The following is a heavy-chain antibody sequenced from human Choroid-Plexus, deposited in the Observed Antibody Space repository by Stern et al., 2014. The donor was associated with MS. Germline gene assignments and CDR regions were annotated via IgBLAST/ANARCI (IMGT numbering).Heavy chain of an antibody. D-gene: IGHD2/OR15-2a*01. V-gene: IGHV3-30*18. J-gene: IGHJ5*02. CDR1: GFTFGSCA. CDR2: VSYDGSNK. CDR3: AKDRQYLTYFFDH. Sequence: VQLLESGGGVVQPGRPLRLSCVASGFTFGSCAMHWVRQAPGKGREGVAGVSYDGSNKYYADSVKGRFTISRDNSQNTLYMQMSSLSPEDTAVYYCAKDRQYLTYFFDHWGQGSLVTVSS.